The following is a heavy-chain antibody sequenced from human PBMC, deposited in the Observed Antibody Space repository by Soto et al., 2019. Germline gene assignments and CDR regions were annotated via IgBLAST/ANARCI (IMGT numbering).Heavy chain of an antibody. V-gene: IGHV3-9*01. D-gene: IGHD3-9*01. J-gene: IGHJ5*02. CDR3: ARAHYDILTANIRFDP. Sequence: GGSLRLSCTASGFTFDDYAMHWVRQGPGKGLEWVSGISWNSGSIGYADSVKGRFTISRDNAKNTLYLQMISLRAEDTAVYYCARAHYDILTANIRFDPWGQGTLVTVSS. CDR2: ISWNSGSI. CDR1: GFTFDDYA.